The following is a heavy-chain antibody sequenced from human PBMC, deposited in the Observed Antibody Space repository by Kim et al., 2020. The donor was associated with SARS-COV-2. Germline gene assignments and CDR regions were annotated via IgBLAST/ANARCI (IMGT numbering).Heavy chain of an antibody. Sequence: GGSLRLSCAASGFTFRSYWMHWVRQAPGKGLVWVSRINADGSLITYADSVKGRFTISRDNTKDTLSLQMNNLRDEDTAMYYCVRGIGDNWGQGTLVTVSS. D-gene: IGHD6-13*01. CDR3: VRGIGDN. J-gene: IGHJ4*02. V-gene: IGHV3-74*01. CDR2: INADGSLI. CDR1: GFTFRSYW.